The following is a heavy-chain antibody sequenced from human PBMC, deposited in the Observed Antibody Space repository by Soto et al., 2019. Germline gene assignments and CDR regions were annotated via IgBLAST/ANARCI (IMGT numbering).Heavy chain of an antibody. V-gene: IGHV1-18*01. D-gene: IGHD1-1*01. CDR3: ARDRYNRGSFDY. Sequence: QVQLVQSGAEVKKPGASVKVSCKASGYTFTDYGITWVRQAPGQGLQWMGWINSYNGVTNNAHSFQGRVSMTPDTSTSTAYLELSSLRSDDTAVYYCARDRYNRGSFDYWGQGSLVTVSS. J-gene: IGHJ4*02. CDR2: INSYNGVT. CDR1: GYTFTDYG.